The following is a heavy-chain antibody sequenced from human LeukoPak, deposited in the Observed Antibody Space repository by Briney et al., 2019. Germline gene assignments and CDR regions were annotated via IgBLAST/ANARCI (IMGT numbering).Heavy chain of an antibody. CDR2: IYYSGST. Sequence: SETLSLTCTVSGGSISSGSYYWGWIRQPPGQGLEWIGSIYYSGSTYYNPSLKSRVTISVDTSKNQFSLKLSSVTAADTAMYYCARDRPAYSRVFDYWGQGTLVTVSS. J-gene: IGHJ4*02. CDR3: ARDRPAYSRVFDY. V-gene: IGHV4-39*07. D-gene: IGHD4-11*01. CDR1: GGSISSGSYY.